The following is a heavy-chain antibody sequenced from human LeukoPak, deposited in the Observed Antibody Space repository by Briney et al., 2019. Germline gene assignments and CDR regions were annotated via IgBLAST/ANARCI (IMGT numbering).Heavy chain of an antibody. CDR2: INDYGTTT. CDR1: GFTFSSCA. CDR3: VREKNDGFDI. V-gene: IGHV3-64D*09. J-gene: IGHJ3*02. Sequence: GGSLRLSCSASGFTFSSCAMHWVRQAPGMGLEYVSGINDYGTTTHYGDSVRGRVTISRDDSKNTVHLQMSSLRAEDTAVYYCVREKNDGFDIWGQGTMVTVSS.